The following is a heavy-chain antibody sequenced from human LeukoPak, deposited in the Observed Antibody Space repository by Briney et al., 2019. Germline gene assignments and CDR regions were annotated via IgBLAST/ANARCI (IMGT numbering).Heavy chain of an antibody. CDR3: ARHLSGVTGYTYGRGIDY. D-gene: IGHD5-18*01. CDR2: IKKDGSEK. V-gene: IGHV3-7*01. J-gene: IGHJ4*02. CDR1: GFTFSYYG. Sequence: PGGSLRLSCAASGFTFSYYGMHWVRQAPGKGLEWVANIKKDGSEKYYVDSVKGRFTISRDNAKTSLYLQMISLRAENTAVYYCARHLSGVTGYTYGRGIDYWGQGTLVTVSS.